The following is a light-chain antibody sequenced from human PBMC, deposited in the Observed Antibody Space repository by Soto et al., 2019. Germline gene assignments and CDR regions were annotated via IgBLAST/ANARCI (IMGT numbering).Light chain of an antibody. CDR2: DVN. Sequence: QSALTQPRSVSGSPGQSVTISCTGTSSDVGVYNYVSWFQQHPGKAPKLMICDVNTRPSGVPDRFSGSKSGNTASLTISGLQAEDEGDYYCCSYVGSYSYVFGSGTKLTVL. CDR1: SSDVGVYNY. V-gene: IGLV2-11*01. J-gene: IGLJ1*01. CDR3: CSYVGSYSYV.